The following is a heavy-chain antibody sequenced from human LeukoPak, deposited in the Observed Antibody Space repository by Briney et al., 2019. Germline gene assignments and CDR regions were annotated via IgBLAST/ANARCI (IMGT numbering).Heavy chain of an antibody. Sequence: ASVKVSCKASGYTFTSYDINWVRQATGQGLEWMGWMNPDSGNTGYAQKLQGRVTMTTDTSTSTAYMELRSLRSDDTAVYYCARVATQRYPFGQFDYWGQGTLVTVSS. CDR2: MNPDSGNT. CDR3: ARVATQRYPFGQFDY. V-gene: IGHV1-8*01. D-gene: IGHD3-10*01. CDR1: GYTFTSYD. J-gene: IGHJ4*02.